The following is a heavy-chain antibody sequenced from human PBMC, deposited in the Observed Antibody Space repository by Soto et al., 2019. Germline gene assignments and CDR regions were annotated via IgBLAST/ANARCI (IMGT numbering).Heavy chain of an antibody. J-gene: IGHJ6*02. CDR1: DGSISSNNYY. CDR2: IFSTGTA. V-gene: IGHV4-30-4*01. Sequence: SETLSLTCTVSDGSISSNNYYWSWIRQPPGKGLEWIGYIFSTGTAYYNPSLQSRVTISLDMSKNQFSLKLSSVTAADTAVYYCARDIDFGMDVWGQGTTVTVSS. CDR3: ARDIDFGMDV. D-gene: IGHD3-16*02.